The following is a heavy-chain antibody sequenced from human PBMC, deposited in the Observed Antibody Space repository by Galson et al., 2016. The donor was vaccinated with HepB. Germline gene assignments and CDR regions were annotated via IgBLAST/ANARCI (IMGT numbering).Heavy chain of an antibody. J-gene: IGHJ4*02. Sequence: SVKVSCKASGYTFRRYGITWVRQAPGQGLEWRGWISAYNGNTNYAQKVQGRVTMTTDTSTSTAYMEPRILRSDDTAGYYCSRDAYDYVWGTYRAQSEIDYWGQGTLVTVSS. CDR1: GYTFRRYG. CDR3: SRDAYDYVWGTYRAQSEIDY. V-gene: IGHV1-18*01. D-gene: IGHD3-16*02. CDR2: ISAYNGNT.